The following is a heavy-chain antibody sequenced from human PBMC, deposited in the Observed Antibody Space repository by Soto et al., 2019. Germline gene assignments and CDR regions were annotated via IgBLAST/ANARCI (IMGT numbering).Heavy chain of an antibody. CDR3: ARGVVVTAITYYYYTMDV. Sequence: QEQLVQSGTEVRKPGSSVKVSCKASGGTFSRDAVTWVRQAPGQGLEWMGGIIPIIGTANYARDFQGRVTITADESTGTADMDLSSLRSEDTAVYYCARGVVVTAITYYYYTMDVWGQGTTVTVSS. V-gene: IGHV1-69*01. D-gene: IGHD2-21*02. J-gene: IGHJ6*02. CDR1: GGTFSRDA. CDR2: IIPIIGTA.